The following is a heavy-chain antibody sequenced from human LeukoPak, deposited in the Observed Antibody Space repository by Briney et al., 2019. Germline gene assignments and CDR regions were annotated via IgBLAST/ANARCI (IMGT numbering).Heavy chain of an antibody. J-gene: IGHJ3*02. CDR3: ATDVIGLIKIVRRPFDI. D-gene: IGHD2-21*01. CDR2: FDPEHGEI. CDR1: GHTLSELS. V-gene: IGHV1-24*01. Sequence: ASVQVSFKLSGHTLSELSMHWVRQAPGKGLEWMGGFDPEHGEIVYAQKFQGRITLTEDTSTDTAYMNLSSLTSDDTAVYYCATDVIGLIKIVRRPFDIWGPGTMLTVSS.